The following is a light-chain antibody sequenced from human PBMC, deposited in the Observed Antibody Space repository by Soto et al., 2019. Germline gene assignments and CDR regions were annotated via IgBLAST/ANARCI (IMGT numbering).Light chain of an antibody. CDR3: RHYQSYWT. CDR1: QSISRH. V-gene: IGKV1-5*03. CDR2: RAS. Sequence: DIQMTQSPSTLSASVGDRVSITCRASQSISRHLAWYQQKQGKAPNLLIYRASNLETGVPSRFTGSCSVTYSTLTISSLQHDDVATYYFRHYQSYWTFGQGTKVEVK. J-gene: IGKJ1*01.